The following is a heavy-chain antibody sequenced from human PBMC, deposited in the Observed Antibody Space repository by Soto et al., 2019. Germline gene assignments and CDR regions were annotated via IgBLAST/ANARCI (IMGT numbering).Heavy chain of an antibody. V-gene: IGHV1-69*13. Sequence: GASVKVSCKASGGTFSSYAISWVRQAPGQGLEWMGGIIPIFGTANYAQKFQGRVTITADESTSTAYMELSSLRSEDTAVYYCARLGGYSSSPDYYYYGMDVWGQGTTVTVSS. CDR1: GGTFSSYA. CDR3: ARLGGYSSSPDYYYYGMDV. CDR2: IIPIFGTA. D-gene: IGHD6-6*01. J-gene: IGHJ6*02.